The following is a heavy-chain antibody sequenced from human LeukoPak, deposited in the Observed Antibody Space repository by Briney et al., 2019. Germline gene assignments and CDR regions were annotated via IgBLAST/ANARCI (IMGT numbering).Heavy chain of an antibody. Sequence: PSETLSLTCTVSGGSISSGSYYWSWIRQPAGKGLEWIGRIYTSRSTNYNPSLKSRVTISVDTSKNQFSLKLSSVTAADTAVYYCASTTVTDDYWGQGTLVTVSS. J-gene: IGHJ4*02. CDR1: GGSISSGSYY. CDR2: IYTSRST. V-gene: IGHV4-61*02. CDR3: ASTTVTDDY. D-gene: IGHD2-21*02.